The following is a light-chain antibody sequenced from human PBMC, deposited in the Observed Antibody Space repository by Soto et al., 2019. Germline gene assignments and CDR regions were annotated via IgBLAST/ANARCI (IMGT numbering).Light chain of an antibody. Sequence: EIVLTQSPATLSLSPGEGATLSCRASQSVSNFLLWFQQKPGQAPRLLIYDASNRATGIPARFSGSGSGTDFTLTISSLEPEDFAVYYCPQRYSWPLTFGQGTRLEIK. CDR2: DAS. J-gene: IGKJ5*01. CDR3: PQRYSWPLT. V-gene: IGKV3-11*01. CDR1: QSVSNF.